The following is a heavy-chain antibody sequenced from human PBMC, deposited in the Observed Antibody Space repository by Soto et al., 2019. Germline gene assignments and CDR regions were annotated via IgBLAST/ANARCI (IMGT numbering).Heavy chain of an antibody. CDR3: ARQGGAGPYYHYYMDV. Sequence: GGSLRLSCAASGFTFSSHAMSWVRQAPGKGLEWVSTIGGTGGRTYYADSVKGRFTISRDDSRNTLFLQMNSLRAEDTAIHYCARQGGAGPYYHYYMDVWGTGTTVTLSS. CDR2: IGGTGGRT. J-gene: IGHJ6*03. CDR1: GFTFSSHA. D-gene: IGHD6-19*01. V-gene: IGHV3-23*01.